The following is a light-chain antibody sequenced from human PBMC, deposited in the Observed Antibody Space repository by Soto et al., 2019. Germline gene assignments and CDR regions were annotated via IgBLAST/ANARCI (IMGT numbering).Light chain of an antibody. CDR3: QQRNDWPFT. V-gene: IGKV3D-20*02. CDR2: SES. CDR1: QSVSSNH. Sequence: DIVLTQSPGTLSLSPGERATLYCRASQSVSSNHLAWYQQKPGQAPRLLIYSESTRATGIPDRFRGSGSGTDFTLTISSLEAEDFAVYYCQQRNDWPFTFGQGTRLEIK. J-gene: IGKJ5*01.